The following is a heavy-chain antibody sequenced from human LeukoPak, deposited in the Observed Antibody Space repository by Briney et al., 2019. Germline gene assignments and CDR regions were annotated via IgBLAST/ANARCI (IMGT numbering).Heavy chain of an antibody. V-gene: IGHV3-30*02. Sequence: PGGSLRLSCAASGFTFSSYGMHWVRQAPGKGLEWVAFIRYDGSNKYYADSVKGRFTISRDNSKNTLYLQMNSLRAEDTAVYYCAKDKVGTPHPAAYYYYYYMDVWGKGTTVTVSS. CDR2: IRYDGSNK. J-gene: IGHJ6*03. CDR1: GFTFSSYG. D-gene: IGHD2-2*01. CDR3: AKDKVGTPHPAAYYYYYYMDV.